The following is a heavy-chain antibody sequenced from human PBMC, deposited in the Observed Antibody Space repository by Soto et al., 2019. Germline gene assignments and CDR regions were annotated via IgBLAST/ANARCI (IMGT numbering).Heavy chain of an antibody. CDR3: ATDGSYAQHV. J-gene: IGHJ6*02. V-gene: IGHV3-74*01. Sequence: VRLSCAASGFTFSNTWMHWVRQAPGKGLVWVSHINSDGTTTTYADSVKGRFTISRDNAKNTVHLQMNSLRAEDTAVYYCATDGSYAQHVWGQGTTVTVSS. D-gene: IGHD2-2*01. CDR2: INSDGTTT. CDR1: GFTFSNTW.